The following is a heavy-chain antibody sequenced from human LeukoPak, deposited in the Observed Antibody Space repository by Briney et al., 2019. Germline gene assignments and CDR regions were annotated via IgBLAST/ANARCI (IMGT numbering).Heavy chain of an antibody. J-gene: IGHJ4*02. CDR3: AKPGYADSQGGYLDY. CDR2: IKEDGGEK. CDR1: GFTFSRNW. Sequence: GGSLRLSCAASGFTFSRNWMSWVRQAPGKGLEWVANIKEDGGEKFYVDSVKGRFTISRDNAKNSLYLQMNSLGAEDTAVYYCAKPGYADSQGGYLDYWGQGTLVTVSS. V-gene: IGHV3-7*01. D-gene: IGHD4-17*01.